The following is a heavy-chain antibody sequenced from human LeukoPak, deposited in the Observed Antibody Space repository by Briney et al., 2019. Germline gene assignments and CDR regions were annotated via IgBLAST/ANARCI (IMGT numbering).Heavy chain of an antibody. Sequence: SETLSLTCTVSGGSISSGSYYWSWIRQPPGKGLEWIGEINHSGSTNYNPSLKSRVTISVDTSKNQFSLKLSSVTAADTAVYYCASHRWWAPFDIWGQGTMVTVSS. V-gene: IGHV4-39*07. CDR3: ASHRWWAPFDI. CDR2: INHSGST. CDR1: GGSISSGSYY. J-gene: IGHJ3*02. D-gene: IGHD2-15*01.